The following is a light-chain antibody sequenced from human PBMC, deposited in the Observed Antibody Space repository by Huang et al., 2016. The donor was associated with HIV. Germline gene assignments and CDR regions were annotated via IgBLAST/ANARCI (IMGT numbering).Light chain of an antibody. Sequence: EIVMTQSPGTLSLSPGERATLSCRPSQSVRSNLAWYQHKPGQAPRRLIYGASTRATGVPARFSGSGSGTEFTLTISSLQSDDFVVYYCQQYQDWPRTFGQGTKVEIK. CDR1: QSVRSN. CDR3: QQYQDWPRT. J-gene: IGKJ1*01. V-gene: IGKV3-15*01. CDR2: GAS.